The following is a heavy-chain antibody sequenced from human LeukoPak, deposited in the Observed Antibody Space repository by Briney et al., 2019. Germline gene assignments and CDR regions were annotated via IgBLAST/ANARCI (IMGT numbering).Heavy chain of an antibody. CDR3: ARDGPYSSGWYRDYYYMDV. D-gene: IGHD6-19*01. J-gene: IGHJ6*03. CDR2: IYYSGST. CDR1: GGSISSYY. V-gene: IGHV4-59*12. Sequence: SETLSLTCTVSGGSISSYYWSWIRQPPGKGLEWIGYIYYSGSTNYNPSLKSRVTISVDTSKNQFSLKPSSVTAADTAVYYCARDGPYSSGWYRDYYYMDVWGKGTTVTVSS.